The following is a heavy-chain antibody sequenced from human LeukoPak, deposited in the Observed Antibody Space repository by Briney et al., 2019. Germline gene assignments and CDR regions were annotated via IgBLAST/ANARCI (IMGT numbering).Heavy chain of an antibody. V-gene: IGHV3-66*02. J-gene: IGHJ4*02. CDR3: SGRRALDASLDS. Sequence: PGGSLRLSCAASGFTVSNNYMSWVRQAPGKGLEWVSVIYSGDNTYYVESVKGRFTISRDNSKNTLFLQMNRLRSEDTAAYYCSGRRALDASLDSWGQGTLVTVSS. CDR1: GFTVSNNY. D-gene: IGHD3-16*01. CDR2: IYSGDNT.